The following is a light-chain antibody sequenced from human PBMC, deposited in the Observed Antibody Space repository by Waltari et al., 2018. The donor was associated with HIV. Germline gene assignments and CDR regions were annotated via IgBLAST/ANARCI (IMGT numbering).Light chain of an antibody. Sequence: EIVMTQSPATLSVSPGERATLSCRASESVSSNLAWYQQKPGQAPRLLIYGASTRATGIPEFTLTISSLQSEDFAVYYCQQYDHWPPWTFGQGTTVEI. CDR1: ESVSSN. V-gene: IGKV3D-15*01. J-gene: IGKJ1*01. CDR2: GAS. CDR3: QQYDHWPPWT.